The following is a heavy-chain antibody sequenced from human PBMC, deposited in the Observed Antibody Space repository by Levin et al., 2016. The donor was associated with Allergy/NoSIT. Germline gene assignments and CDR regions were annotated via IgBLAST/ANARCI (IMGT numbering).Heavy chain of an antibody. V-gene: IGHV1-69*13. J-gene: IGHJ3*02. Sequence: SVKVSCKASGGTFSSYAISWVRQAPGQGLEWMGGIIPIFGTANYAQKFQGRVTITADESTSTAYMELSSLRSEDTAVYYCARTKMATILNDAFDIWGQGDNGHRLF. CDR3: ARTKMATILNDAFDI. CDR1: GGTFSSYA. D-gene: IGHD5-24*01. CDR2: IIPIFGTA.